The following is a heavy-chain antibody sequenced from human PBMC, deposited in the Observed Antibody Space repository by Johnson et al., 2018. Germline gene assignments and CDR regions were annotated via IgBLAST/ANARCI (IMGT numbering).Heavy chain of an antibody. Sequence: QVQLQQWGAGLLKXSETLSLTCAVYGGSFSGYYWSWIRQPPGKGLEWIGEINHSGSTNYNPSLKSRVTISVDTSKNHFSLKLRSVPAADTGVYYRARGGIAVAGALKPPLSYYYYGMDVWGQGTTVTVSS. D-gene: IGHD6-19*01. V-gene: IGHV4-34*01. CDR2: INHSGST. J-gene: IGHJ6*02. CDR1: GGSFSGYY. CDR3: ARGGIAVAGALKPPLSYYYYGMDV.